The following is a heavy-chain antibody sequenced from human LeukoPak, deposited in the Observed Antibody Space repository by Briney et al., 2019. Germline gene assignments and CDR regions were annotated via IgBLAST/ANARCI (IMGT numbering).Heavy chain of an antibody. CDR3: ARGLYYYGSGSYYNGPTTYYYYGMDV. D-gene: IGHD3-10*01. CDR1: GGSISSGNW. J-gene: IGHJ6*04. Sequence: SGTLSLTCAVSGGSISSGNWWSWLRQPPGKGLEWIGEIYQSGSTNNNPSLESRVTISVDKSKNQFSLKLSSVTAADTAVYYCARGLYYYGSGSYYNGPTTYYYYGMDVWGKGTTVTVSS. V-gene: IGHV4-4*02. CDR2: IYQSGST.